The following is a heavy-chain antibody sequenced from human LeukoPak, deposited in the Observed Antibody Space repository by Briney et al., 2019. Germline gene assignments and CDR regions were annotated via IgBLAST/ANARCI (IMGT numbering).Heavy chain of an antibody. CDR3: ARAPLTTGGAFDI. V-gene: IGHV3-11*04. D-gene: IGHD4-17*01. CDR2: ISSSGSTI. J-gene: IGHJ3*02. Sequence: GGSLRLSCAASGFTFSDYYMSWIRQTPGKGLEWVSYISSSGSTIYYADSVKGRFTISRDNSKNTLYLQMNSLRAEDTAVYYCARAPLTTGGAFDIWGQGTMVTVSS. CDR1: GFTFSDYY.